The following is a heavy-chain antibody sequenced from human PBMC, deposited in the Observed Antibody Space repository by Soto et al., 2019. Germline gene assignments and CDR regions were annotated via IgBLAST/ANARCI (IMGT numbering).Heavy chain of an antibody. D-gene: IGHD2-15*01. J-gene: IGHJ3*02. CDR1: GGAISSSNC. CDR2: FYHSGSS. V-gene: IGHV4-4*02. Sequence: SETLSLTRAVSGGAISSSNCWRWVRQPPGKGLEWIVEFYHSGSSNYNPCLSIRVTISVDKPRNQFSLKLSSVTAADTAVYYCAISSGYCSGGSCFNDAFDIWGQGTMVP. CDR3: AISSGYCSGGSCFNDAFDI.